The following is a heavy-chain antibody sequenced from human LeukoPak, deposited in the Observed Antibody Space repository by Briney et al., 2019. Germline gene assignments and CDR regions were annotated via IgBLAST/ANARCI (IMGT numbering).Heavy chain of an antibody. Sequence: ASVKVSCKASGYTFTDYYMHWVRQAPGQGLEWMGWINPNSGGTNYAQKFQGRVTITRNTSISTAYMELSSLRSEDTAVYYCARSYYDFWSGPWYYYMDVWGKGTTVTVSS. CDR1: GYTFTDYY. CDR3: ARSYYDFWSGPWYYYMDV. V-gene: IGHV1-2*02. D-gene: IGHD3-3*01. CDR2: INPNSGGT. J-gene: IGHJ6*03.